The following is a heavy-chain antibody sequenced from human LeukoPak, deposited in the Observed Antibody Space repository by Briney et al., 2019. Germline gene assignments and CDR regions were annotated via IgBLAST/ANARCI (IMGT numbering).Heavy chain of an antibody. CDR3: AKAPSIGEDYYYNYGMDV. V-gene: IGHV3-30*18. CDR1: GFTFSSYG. Sequence: GGSLRLSCAASGFTFSSYGMHWVGQAPGKGLEGVAVISYDGSNKYYADSVKGRFTISRDNSKNTLYLQMNSLRAEDTAVYYCAKAPSIGEDYYYNYGMDVWGQGTTVTVSS. J-gene: IGHJ6*02. CDR2: ISYDGSNK. D-gene: IGHD2/OR15-2a*01.